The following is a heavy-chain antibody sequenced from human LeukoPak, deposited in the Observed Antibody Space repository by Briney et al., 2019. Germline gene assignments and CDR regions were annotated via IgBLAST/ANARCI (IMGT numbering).Heavy chain of an antibody. J-gene: IGHJ6*02. CDR3: AKRIDPRYCYYGLDV. D-gene: IGHD2-21*01. Sequence: GGSLRLSCAASGHTFSSNAMTWVRQAPGEGLEWVSSISGSGDSTYYADSVKGRFTISRENSKNTLYLQMNSLRAEDTAVYYCAKRIDPRYCYYGLDVWGQGTTVTVSS. CDR2: ISGSGDST. V-gene: IGHV3-23*01. CDR1: GHTFSSNA.